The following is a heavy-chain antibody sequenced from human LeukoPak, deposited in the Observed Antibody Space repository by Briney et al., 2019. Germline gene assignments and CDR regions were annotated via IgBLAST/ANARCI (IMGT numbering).Heavy chain of an antibody. CDR2: ISTYNGET. CDR3: ARGVDDFGDFCFDY. J-gene: IGHJ4*02. Sequence: GASVKVSCKASGYTFTSYGISWVRQVPGQGLECIGWISTYNGETSYAEKVQGRVTLTTDTSTNTAYMEMRSLRSDDTAIYYCARGVDDFGDFCFDYWGRGTQVTVSS. D-gene: IGHD4-17*01. V-gene: IGHV1-18*01. CDR1: GYTFTSYG.